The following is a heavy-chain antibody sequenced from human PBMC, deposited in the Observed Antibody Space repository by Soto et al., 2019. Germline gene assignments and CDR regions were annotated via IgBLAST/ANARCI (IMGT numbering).Heavy chain of an antibody. CDR1: GGSFSGYY. V-gene: IGHV4-34*01. CDR2: INDRGSI. J-gene: IGHJ2*01. CDR3: ARESHDILSGPPWVWYFDL. D-gene: IGHD3-9*01. Sequence: QVQLQQWGAGPLRPLETLSLTCGVSGGSFSGYYWAWIRQSPGKGLEWIVGINDRGSINYNPSLKSRVSISVDTSKNPYSLNLRSVTAADTAVYYCARESHDILSGPPWVWYFDLWGRGTLVTVSS.